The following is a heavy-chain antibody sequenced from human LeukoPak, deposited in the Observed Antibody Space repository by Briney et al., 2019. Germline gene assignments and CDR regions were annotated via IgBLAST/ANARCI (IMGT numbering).Heavy chain of an antibody. D-gene: IGHD3-10*01. J-gene: IGHJ2*01. CDR2: ITGSSTWT. Sequence: GGSLRLSCEASGLTLGNFGMTWVRQAPGKGLQWVSGITGSSTWTYYAASVKGRFTVSRDNSQNTLHLQMNSLRADDTAVYYCARELVSSGTGYFDLWGRGTLVTVSS. V-gene: IGHV3-23*01. CDR1: GLTLGNFG. CDR3: ARELVSSGTGYFDL.